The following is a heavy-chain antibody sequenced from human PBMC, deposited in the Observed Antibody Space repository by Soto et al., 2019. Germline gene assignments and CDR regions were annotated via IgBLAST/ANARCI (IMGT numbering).Heavy chain of an antibody. D-gene: IGHD6-19*01. CDR3: ARDMDPAIGLIAVAGKYFQH. J-gene: IGHJ1*01. Sequence: ASVKVSCKASGGTFSSYAISWVRQAPGQGLEWMGGIIPIFGTANYAQKFQGRVTITADESTSTAYMELSSLRSEDTAVYYCARDMDPAIGLIAVAGKYFQHWGQGTLVTVSS. CDR2: IIPIFGTA. CDR1: GGTFSSYA. V-gene: IGHV1-69*13.